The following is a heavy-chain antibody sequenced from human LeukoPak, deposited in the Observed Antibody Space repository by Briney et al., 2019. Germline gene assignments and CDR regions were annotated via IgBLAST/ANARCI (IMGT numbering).Heavy chain of an antibody. V-gene: IGHV4-61*02. Sequence: TLSLTCTVSGGSISSGNYYWSWIRQPAGKGLEWIGRIYTSGSTDYNPSLKSRVTISVDTSKNQFSLKLTSVTAADTAVYYCAREYSSSSPPLYWGQGTLVTFSS. CDR1: GGSISSGNYY. D-gene: IGHD6-13*01. CDR2: IYTSGST. J-gene: IGHJ4*02. CDR3: AREYSSSSPPLY.